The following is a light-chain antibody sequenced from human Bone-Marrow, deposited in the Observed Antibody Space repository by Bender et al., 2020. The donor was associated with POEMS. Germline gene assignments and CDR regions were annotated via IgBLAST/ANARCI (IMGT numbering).Light chain of an antibody. J-gene: IGLJ3*02. CDR2: SSH. Sequence: QSVLTQPPSASGTPGQRVTISCSGGSSNIGTNTVHWYQQLPGTAPKLLIYSSHRRPSEVPDRFSCSRSGTSASLAISGLQSEDEADYYCAVWDDSLNGWVFGGGTKLTVL. V-gene: IGLV1-44*01. CDR3: AVWDDSLNGWV. CDR1: SSNIGTNT.